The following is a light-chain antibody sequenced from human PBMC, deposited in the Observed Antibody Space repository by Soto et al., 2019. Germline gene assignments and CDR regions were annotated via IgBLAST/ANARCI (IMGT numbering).Light chain of an antibody. J-gene: IGKJ2*01. CDR3: QQYESTPPT. Sequence: DIVMTESPDSLAVSLSERATINCKSSQSVLYSSNNKNYLAWYQQGPGQPPKLLMYWEATRESGVPERFSGSGYGTDFTLTITSLQAEDVAVYYCQQYESTPPTFGQGTKLDIK. CDR2: WEA. V-gene: IGKV4-1*01. CDR1: QSVLYSSNNKNY.